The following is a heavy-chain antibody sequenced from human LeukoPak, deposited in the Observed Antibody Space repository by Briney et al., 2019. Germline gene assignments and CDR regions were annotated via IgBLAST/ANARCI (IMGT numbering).Heavy chain of an antibody. CDR2: ISSSGSTI. Sequence: GGSLRLSCAASGFTFSSYGMHWVRQAPGKGLEWVSYISSSGSTIYYADSVKGRFTISRDNAKNSLYLQMNSLRAEDTAVYYCAREVGWFFDYWGQGTLVTVSS. CDR1: GFTFSSYG. D-gene: IGHD3/OR15-3a*01. V-gene: IGHV3-48*04. J-gene: IGHJ4*02. CDR3: AREVGWFFDY.